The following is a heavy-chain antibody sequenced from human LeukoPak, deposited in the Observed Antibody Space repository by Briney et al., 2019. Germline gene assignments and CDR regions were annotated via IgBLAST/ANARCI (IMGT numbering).Heavy chain of an antibody. V-gene: IGHV4-39*01. Sequence: SETLSLTCSVSGGSMSSSTNYCGWIRQPPGKGLEWIGCISYSERTYYNPSLKSRVTISEDTSKNQFSLKLSSVTAADTAVYYCATTSYYVSDYWGQGTLVSVSS. J-gene: IGHJ4*02. CDR3: ATTSYYVSDY. D-gene: IGHD2-2*01. CDR2: ISYSERT. CDR1: GGSMSSSTNY.